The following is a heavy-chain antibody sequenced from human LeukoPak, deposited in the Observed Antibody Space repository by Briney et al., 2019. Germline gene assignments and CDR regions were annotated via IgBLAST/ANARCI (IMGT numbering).Heavy chain of an antibody. CDR3: ASYDILTGYHSPFDY. D-gene: IGHD3-9*01. CDR2: ISYDGKNM. Sequence: PGRSLRLSCAASGFTFSSYGMLWVRQAPGKGLEWVAVISYDGKNMYYADSVKGRFTISRDNSQNTLYLQMNSLRVEDTGVYYCASYDILTGYHSPFDYWGQGSLVTVSS. J-gene: IGHJ4*02. CDR1: GFTFSSYG. V-gene: IGHV3-30*03.